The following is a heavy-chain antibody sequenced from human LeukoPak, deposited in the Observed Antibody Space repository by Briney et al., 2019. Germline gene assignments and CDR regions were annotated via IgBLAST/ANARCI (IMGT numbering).Heavy chain of an antibody. D-gene: IGHD6-13*01. V-gene: IGHV1-18*04. J-gene: IGHJ4*02. CDR1: GYTFTSYY. CDR2: ISAYNGNT. Sequence: ASVKVSCKASGYTFTSYYMHWVRQAPGQGLEWMGWISAYNGNTNYAQKLQGRVTMTTDTSTSTAYMELRSLRADDTAVYYCARDPGIAAAGIGFDFWGQGTVVTVS. CDR3: ARDPGIAAAGIGFDF.